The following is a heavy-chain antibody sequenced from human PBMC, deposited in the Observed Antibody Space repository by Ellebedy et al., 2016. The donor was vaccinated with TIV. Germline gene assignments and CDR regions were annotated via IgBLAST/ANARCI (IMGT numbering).Heavy chain of an antibody. V-gene: IGHV3-7*03. J-gene: IGHJ6*02. CDR2: INQDGSEI. Sequence: GESLTISCAASGFTFNRYSMHWVRQAPGKGLEWVAYINQDGSEIYYVDSVKGRFTIDRDNAQSSLYLQMNSLRAEDTAVYYCARGHYGLDVWGQGTTVTVSS. CDR1: GFTFNRYS. CDR3: ARGHYGLDV.